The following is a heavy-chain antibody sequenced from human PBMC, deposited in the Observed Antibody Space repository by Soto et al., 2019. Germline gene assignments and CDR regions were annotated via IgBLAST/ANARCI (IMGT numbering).Heavy chain of an antibody. CDR3: AEGLNMDV. J-gene: IGHJ6*03. CDR2: IIPILGIA. V-gene: IGHV1-69*02. Sequence: ASVKVSCKASGGTFSSYTISWVRQAPGQGLEWMGRIIPILGIANYAQKFQGRVTITADKSTSTAYMELRSLRSDDTAVYYCAEGLNMDVWGKGTTVTVSS. D-gene: IGHD5-12*01. CDR1: GGTFSSYT.